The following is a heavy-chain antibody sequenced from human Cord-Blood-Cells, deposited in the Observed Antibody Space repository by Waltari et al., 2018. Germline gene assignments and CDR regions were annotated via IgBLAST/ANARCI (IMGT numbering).Heavy chain of an antibody. V-gene: IGHV4-39*01. CDR2: IYYSGST. Sequence: QLQLQESGPGLVKPSETLSLTCTVSVGSISSSSYSWGWTRQPPGKGLAWIGSIYYSGSTYYNPSLKSRVTISVDTSKNQFSLKLSSVTAADTAVYYCARVGITVPDYWGQGTLVTVSS. J-gene: IGHJ4*02. CDR1: VGSISSSSYS. D-gene: IGHD3-16*01. CDR3: ARVGITVPDY.